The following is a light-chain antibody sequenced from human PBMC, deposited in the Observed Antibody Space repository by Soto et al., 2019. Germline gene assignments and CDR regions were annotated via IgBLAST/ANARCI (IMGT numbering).Light chain of an antibody. CDR3: QQLNSYPRT. CDR1: QGISSY. J-gene: IGKJ5*01. CDR2: AAS. V-gene: IGKV1-9*01. Sequence: IQCTQCRASLSASLGDRFTIPCRASQGISSYLAWYQQKPGKAPKLLIYAASTLQSGVPSRFSGSGSGTDFTLTISSLQPEDFATYYCQQLNSYPRTFGQGTRME.